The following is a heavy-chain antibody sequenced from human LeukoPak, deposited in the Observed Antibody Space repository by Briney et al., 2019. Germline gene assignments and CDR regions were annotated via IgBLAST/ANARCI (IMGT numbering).Heavy chain of an antibody. Sequence: GGSLRLSCAASGVTFSDYAMSWVRQAPGKGLEWVSDISGRGDSAYYADSVKGRFTISRDKSKNTVYLQMNSLRAEDTAVYYCAKNGGIYDYVWGSYRYYFDYWGQGTLVTVSS. CDR3: AKNGGIYDYVWGSYRYYFDY. V-gene: IGHV3-23*01. J-gene: IGHJ4*02. CDR2: ISGRGDSA. CDR1: GVTFSDYA. D-gene: IGHD3-16*02.